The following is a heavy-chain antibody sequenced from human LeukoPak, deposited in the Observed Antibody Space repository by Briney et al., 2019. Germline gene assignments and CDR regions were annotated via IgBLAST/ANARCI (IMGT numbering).Heavy chain of an antibody. J-gene: IGHJ5*02. CDR2: INPNSGGT. V-gene: IGHV1-2*02. CDR1: GYTFTSYD. CDR3: ARAVGPFGVVTTDNWFDP. D-gene: IGHD3-3*01. Sequence: WASVKVSCKASGYTFTSYDINWVRQATGQGLEWMGWINPNSGGTNYAQKFQGRVTMTRDTSISTAYVELSRLRSDDTAVYYCARAVGPFGVVTTDNWFDPWGQGTLVTVSS.